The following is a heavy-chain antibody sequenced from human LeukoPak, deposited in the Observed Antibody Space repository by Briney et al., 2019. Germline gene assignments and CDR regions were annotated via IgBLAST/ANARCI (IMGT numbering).Heavy chain of an antibody. D-gene: IGHD1-1*01. Sequence: SETLSPSCIVSGDSVSSYYWSWIRQPAGKGLEWIGRIYTSGTTNYNPSLKSRVTMSVDTSKNQFFLKLSSVTAADTAVYYCARTRLERYMDVWGKGTTVIVSS. CDR1: GDSVSSYY. CDR3: ARTRLERYMDV. CDR2: IYTSGTT. J-gene: IGHJ6*03. V-gene: IGHV4-4*07.